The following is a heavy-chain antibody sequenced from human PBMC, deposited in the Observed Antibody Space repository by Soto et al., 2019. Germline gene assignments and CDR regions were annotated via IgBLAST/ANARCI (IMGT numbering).Heavy chain of an antibody. D-gene: IGHD1-26*01. Sequence: EVQLVESGGGLVQPGGSLRLSCAASGFTFSTYWMHWVRQAPGKGLVWVSRINSDGSTTTYADSVKGRFTISRDNAKNTLYPQMNSLRAEDTAVYFCATVGTGSYNWRDPWGQGTMVTVSS. CDR1: GFTFSTYW. CDR2: INSDGSTT. V-gene: IGHV3-74*01. J-gene: IGHJ5*02. CDR3: ATVGTGSYNWRDP.